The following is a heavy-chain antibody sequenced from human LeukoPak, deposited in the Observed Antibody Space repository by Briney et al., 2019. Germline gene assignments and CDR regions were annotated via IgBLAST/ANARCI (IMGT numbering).Heavy chain of an antibody. CDR1: GFTFINYA. Sequence: PGRSLRLSCEASGFTFINYALHWVRQAPGRGLEWVAIISYEGGTNKYYADYVKGRFTISRDNSKNTLYLQMNSLRGEDTAVYYCTRDWSAAGGFDYWGQGTLVTVSS. J-gene: IGHJ4*02. V-gene: IGHV3-30-3*01. D-gene: IGHD6-13*01. CDR2: ISYEGGTNK. CDR3: TRDWSAAGGFDY.